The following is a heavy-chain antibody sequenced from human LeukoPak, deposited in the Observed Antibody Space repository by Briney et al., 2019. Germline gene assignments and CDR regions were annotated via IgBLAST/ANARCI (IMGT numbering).Heavy chain of an antibody. CDR3: ARHFTATGTGRGWFDP. CDR2: IYPGDSDT. D-gene: IGHD6-13*01. J-gene: IGHJ5*02. V-gene: IGHV5-51*01. Sequence: GESLKISCKGSGYGFTTYWIGWVRQRPGKGLEWMGIIYPGDSDTRYSPSFQGQVTISADKSITTAYLQWSSLKASDTAMYFCARHFTATGTGRGWFDPWGQGTLVTVSS. CDR1: GYGFTTYW.